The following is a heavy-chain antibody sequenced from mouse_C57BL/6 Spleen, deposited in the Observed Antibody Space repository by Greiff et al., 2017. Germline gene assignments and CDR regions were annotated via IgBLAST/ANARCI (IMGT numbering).Heavy chain of an antibody. D-gene: IGHD2-3*01. CDR2: IWSGGST. V-gene: IGHV2-2*01. J-gene: IGHJ2*01. CDR3: ARNAPDGYYPNYFDY. CDR1: GFSLTSYG. Sequence: VKLMESGPGLVQPSQSLSITCTVSGFSLTSYGVHWVRQSPGKGLEWLGVIWSGGSTDYNAAFISRLSISKDNSKSHVFFKMNSLQADDTAIYYCARNAPDGYYPNYFDYWGQGTTLTVSS.